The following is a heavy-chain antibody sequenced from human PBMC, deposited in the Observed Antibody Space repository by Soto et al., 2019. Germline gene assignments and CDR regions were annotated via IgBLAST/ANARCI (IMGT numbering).Heavy chain of an antibody. CDR2: IKHDGSEK. Sequence: EVQLVESGGGLVQPGGSLRLSCAVSGFTFSRYWMSWVRQAPGKGLQWVASIKHDGSEKYYVDSVKGRFTISRDNAKNSPYVQMNSLRAEDTAVYYCARKVVPGAVYNWFDPWGQGTLVTVSS. D-gene: IGHD2-2*01. J-gene: IGHJ5*02. V-gene: IGHV3-7*01. CDR1: GFTFSRYW. CDR3: ARKVVPGAVYNWFDP.